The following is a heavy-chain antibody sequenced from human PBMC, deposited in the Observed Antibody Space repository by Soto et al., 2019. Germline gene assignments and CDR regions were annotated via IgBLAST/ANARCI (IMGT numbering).Heavy chain of an antibody. D-gene: IGHD4-4*01. J-gene: IGHJ4*02. CDR2: ISYDGSNK. CDR3: AKVGNSDVDY. V-gene: IGHV3-30*18. Sequence: QVQLVESGGGVVQPGRSLRLSCAASGFTFSSYGMHWVRQAPGKGLEWVAVISYDGSNKYYADSVKGRFTISRDNSKNTLYLQMNSLRAEDTAVYYCAKVGNSDVDYWGQGTLVTVSS. CDR1: GFTFSSYG.